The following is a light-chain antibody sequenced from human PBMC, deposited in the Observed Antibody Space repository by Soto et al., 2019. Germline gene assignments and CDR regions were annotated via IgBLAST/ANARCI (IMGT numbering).Light chain of an antibody. CDR2: KVS. J-gene: IGKJ1*01. CDR1: QSLVDSDGNTY. CDR3: MQGTHWPRT. Sequence: DIVMTQSPLSLPVTLGQPASISCRSSQSLVDSDGNTYLNWFQQRPGQSPRRLIYKVSNRDSGVPERFSGSGSGTDFTLKISRVEAEDVGVYYCMQGTHWPRTFGQGTKVEIQ. V-gene: IGKV2-30*01.